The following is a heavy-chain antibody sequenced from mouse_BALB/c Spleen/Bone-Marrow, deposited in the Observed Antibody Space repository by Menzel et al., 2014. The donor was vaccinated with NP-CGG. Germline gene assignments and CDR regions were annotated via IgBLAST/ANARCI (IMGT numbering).Heavy chain of an antibody. CDR1: GYSFTGYF. CDR3: ARSGYYASSYFDY. CDR2: INPYNGNT. D-gene: IGHD1-1*01. Sequence: EVQLMESGPELVKPGASVKISCKASGYSFTGYFMNWVMQSPEKSLEWIGRINPYNGNTFYNQKFKGKATLTVDKSSSTAHMELRSLASEDSAVYDSARSGYYASSYFDYWGQGTTLTVSS. V-gene: IGHV1-20*02. J-gene: IGHJ2*01.